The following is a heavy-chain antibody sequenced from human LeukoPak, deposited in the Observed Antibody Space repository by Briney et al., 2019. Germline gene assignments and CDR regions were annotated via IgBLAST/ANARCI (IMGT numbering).Heavy chain of an antibody. J-gene: IGHJ4*02. CDR2: ISAYNGNT. Sequence: ASVKVSCKASGYTFTTYGISWVRQAPGQGLEWMGWISAYNGNTNYAQKLQGRVTMTTDTSTSTAYMELRSLRSDDTAVYYCARRGYDSSGYYVHFDYWGQGTLVTVSS. V-gene: IGHV1-18*01. D-gene: IGHD3-22*01. CDR3: ARRGYDSSGYYVHFDY. CDR1: GYTFTTYG.